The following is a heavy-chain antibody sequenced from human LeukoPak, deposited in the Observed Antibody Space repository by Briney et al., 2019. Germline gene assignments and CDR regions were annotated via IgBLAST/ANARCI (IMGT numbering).Heavy chain of an antibody. J-gene: IGHJ4*02. Sequence: PGGSLRLSCAASGFTFSSYGMGWVRQAPGKGLEWISSISGSGGSTYYADSVKGRFTISRDNSKNTLYLQMNSLRAEDTAVYYCAKDYKGVWLAYGSGSLESDYWGQGTLVAVSS. CDR2: ISGSGGST. CDR1: GFTFSSYG. D-gene: IGHD3-10*01. CDR3: AKDYKGVWLAYGSGSLESDY. V-gene: IGHV3-23*01.